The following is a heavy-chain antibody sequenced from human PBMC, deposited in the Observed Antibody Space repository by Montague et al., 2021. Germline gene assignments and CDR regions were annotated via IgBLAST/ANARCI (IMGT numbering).Heavy chain of an antibody. CDR1: GGSLSEYY. J-gene: IGHJ4*02. CDR3: ASDRGPFDY. CDR2: VSHIGST. Sequence: SETLSLTCGVYGGSLSEYYWTWIRQSPETGLEWIGEVSHIGSTNYNPSLKSRVTMSVDKSKNQFSLKLRSVTAADTAVYYCASDRGPFDYWGQGTVVTVSS. D-gene: IGHD3-10*01. V-gene: IGHV4-34*01.